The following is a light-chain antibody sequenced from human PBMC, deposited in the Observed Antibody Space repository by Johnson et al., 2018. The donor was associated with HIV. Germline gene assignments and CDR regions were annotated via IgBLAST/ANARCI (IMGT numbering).Light chain of an antibody. CDR3: AAWDDSLNGNYV. CDR2: NNN. J-gene: IGLJ1*01. Sequence: QSVLTQPPSASATPGQRVTISCSGSGSNIGSNTVNWYQHLPGTAPKLLIYNNNERPSGVPDRFSGSKSGTSASLAISGLQSADEAEYYCAAWDDSLNGNYVFGTGTKVTVL. CDR1: GSNIGSNT. V-gene: IGLV1-44*01.